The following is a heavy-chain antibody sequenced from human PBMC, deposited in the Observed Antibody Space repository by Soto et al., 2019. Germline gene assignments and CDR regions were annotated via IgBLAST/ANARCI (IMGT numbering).Heavy chain of an antibody. Sequence: GGSLRLSCAFSGLTFSGYTMSWVRQAPGKGLEWVSSVSGSGTSIYYADSVKGRFTISRDNSKNSVYLQMDSLTAEDTAVYYCASQEVEPPPYYFDQWGREPWSPSPQ. CDR2: VSGSGTSI. CDR3: ASQEVEPPPYYFDQ. CDR1: GLTFSGYT. V-gene: IGHV3-21*01. J-gene: IGHJ4*02. D-gene: IGHD1-1*01.